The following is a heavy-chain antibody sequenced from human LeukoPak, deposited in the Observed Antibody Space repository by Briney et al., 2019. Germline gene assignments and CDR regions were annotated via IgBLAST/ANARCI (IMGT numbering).Heavy chain of an antibody. CDR3: ARGGSWYYWFDP. Sequence: KPSETLSLTCTVSGGSISSSSYYWGWIRQPPGKGLEWIGSIYYSGSTYYNPSLKSRVTISVDTSKNQFSLKLSSVTAADTAVYYCARGGSWYYWFDPWGQGTLVTVSP. CDR2: IYYSGST. CDR1: GGSISSSSYY. D-gene: IGHD6-13*01. V-gene: IGHV4-39*07. J-gene: IGHJ5*02.